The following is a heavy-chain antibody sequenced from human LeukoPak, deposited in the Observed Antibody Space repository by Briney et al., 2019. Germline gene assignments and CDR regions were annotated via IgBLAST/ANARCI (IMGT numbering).Heavy chain of an antibody. V-gene: IGHV3-23*01. Sequence: GGSLRLSCAASGFTFSSFAMSWVRQAPGKGLEWVSGISGSGGNTYYADSVKGRFTISRDNSNNTLYLQMNSLRAEDTAVYYCARHSRGRWSVFDYWGQGTLVTVSS. CDR2: ISGSGGNT. CDR1: GFTFSSFA. CDR3: ARHSRGRWSVFDY. J-gene: IGHJ4*02. D-gene: IGHD2-15*01.